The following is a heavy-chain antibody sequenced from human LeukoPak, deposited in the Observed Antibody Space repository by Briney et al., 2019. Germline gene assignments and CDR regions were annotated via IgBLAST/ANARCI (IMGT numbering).Heavy chain of an antibody. Sequence: PSETLSLTCAVYGGSFSGYYWSWIRQPPRKGLEWIGYIYYSGSTYYNPSLKSRVTISVDTSKNQFSLKLSSVTAADTAVYYCARDSNCSGGSCYYFDYWGQGTLVTVSS. CDR2: IYYSGST. V-gene: IGHV4-34*09. CDR1: GGSFSGYY. J-gene: IGHJ4*02. CDR3: ARDSNCSGGSCYYFDY. D-gene: IGHD2-15*01.